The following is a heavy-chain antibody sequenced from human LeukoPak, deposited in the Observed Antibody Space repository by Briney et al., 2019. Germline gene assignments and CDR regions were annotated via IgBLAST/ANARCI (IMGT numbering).Heavy chain of an antibody. CDR3: ARRGGISGWSFDY. CDR2: IYTSGNT. CDR1: GGSMSTYS. D-gene: IGHD6-19*01. Sequence: SETLSLTCIVSGGSMSTYSWTWLRQPAEKAMEWIGQIYTSGNTNYNPSLKSRVTMSVDTSKNQFSLKLTSVTAADTAVYYCARRGGISGWSFDYWGQGIQVTVFS. V-gene: IGHV4-4*07. J-gene: IGHJ4*02.